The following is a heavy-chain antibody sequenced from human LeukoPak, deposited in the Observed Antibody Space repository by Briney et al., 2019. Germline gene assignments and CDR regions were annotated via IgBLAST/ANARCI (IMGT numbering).Heavy chain of an antibody. CDR3: SAAEYYSSSGYIDY. D-gene: IGHD6-6*01. Sequence: SETLSLTCTVAGGSTNSHWLSWVRQPPGKGLEWIGYIYYSGSTNYNPSLKRRVTIFVDQSKNQSSLKLRSGTRGDTAVFYWSAAEYYSSSGYIDYWGQGTLVSVSS. CDR2: IYYSGST. CDR1: GGSTNSHW. J-gene: IGHJ4*02. V-gene: IGHV4-59*11.